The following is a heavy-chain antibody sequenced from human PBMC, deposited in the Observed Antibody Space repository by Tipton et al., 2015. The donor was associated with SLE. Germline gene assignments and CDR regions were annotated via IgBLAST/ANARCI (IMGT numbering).Heavy chain of an antibody. V-gene: IGHV4-4*09. Sequence: LRLSCAVYGGSFSGYYWSWIRQPPGKGLEWIGYIYTSGSTNYNPSLKSRVTISVDTSKNQFSLKLSSVTAADTAVYYCATRAGGFSSWDFYFYYGMDVWGQGTTVTVSS. CDR3: ATRAGGFSSWDFYFYYGMDV. CDR1: GGSFSGYY. J-gene: IGHJ6*02. D-gene: IGHD6-13*01. CDR2: IYTSGST.